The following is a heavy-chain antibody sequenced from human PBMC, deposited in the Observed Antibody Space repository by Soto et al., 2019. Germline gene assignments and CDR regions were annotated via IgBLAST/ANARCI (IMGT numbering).Heavy chain of an antibody. J-gene: IGHJ4*02. CDR2: FDPEDGET. D-gene: IGHD3-10*01. CDR3: ARDAGSFDY. V-gene: IGHV1-24*01. CDR1: GYTLTELS. Sequence: ASVKVSCKVSGYTLTELSMHWVRQAPGKGLEWMGGFDPEDGETIYAQKFQGRVTITSDTSASTAYMELSSLRSEDTAVYYCARDAGSFDYWGQGTLVTVSS.